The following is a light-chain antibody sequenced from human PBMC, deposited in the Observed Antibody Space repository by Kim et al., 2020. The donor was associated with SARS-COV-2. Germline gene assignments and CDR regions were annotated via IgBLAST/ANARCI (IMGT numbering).Light chain of an antibody. CDR2: DVS. V-gene: IGLV2-14*03. J-gene: IGLJ3*02. CDR3: SSYTSSRTWV. CDR1: TSDVGGSNY. Sequence: QSALTQPASVSGSPGQSITISCTGATSDVGGSNYVSWYQHHPGKAPKLMIYDVSRRPSGVSDRFSGSKSGNTASLCISGLQAEDEADYYCSSYTSSRTWVFGGGTKLTVL.